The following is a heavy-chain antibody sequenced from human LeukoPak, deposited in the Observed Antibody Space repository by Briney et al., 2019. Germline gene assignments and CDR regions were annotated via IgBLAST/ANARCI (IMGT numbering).Heavy chain of an antibody. D-gene: IGHD3-16*01. CDR3: AREREGPYVYLDY. CDR1: GGSISSASYY. Sequence: SETLSLTCTVSGGSISSASYYWSWIRQPAGKGLEWIGRIYISGSTNYNPSLKSRVTISVDTSKNQFSLKLSSVTAADTAVYYCAREREGPYVYLDYWGQGTLVTVSS. CDR2: IYISGST. V-gene: IGHV4-61*02. J-gene: IGHJ4*02.